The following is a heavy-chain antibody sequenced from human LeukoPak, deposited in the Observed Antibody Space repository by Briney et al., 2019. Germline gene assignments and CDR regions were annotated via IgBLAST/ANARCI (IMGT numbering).Heavy chain of an antibody. CDR2: ISAYNGNT. D-gene: IGHD1-26*01. J-gene: IGHJ4*02. CDR3: ARGGWELLRSPPYYFDY. CDR1: GYTLTSYG. V-gene: IGHV1-18*01. Sequence: ASVKVSCKASGYTLTSYGISWVRQAPGQGLEWMGWISAYNGNTNYAQKLQGRVTMTTDTSTGTAYMELRSLRSDDTAVYYCARGGWELLRSPPYYFDYWGQGTLVTVSS.